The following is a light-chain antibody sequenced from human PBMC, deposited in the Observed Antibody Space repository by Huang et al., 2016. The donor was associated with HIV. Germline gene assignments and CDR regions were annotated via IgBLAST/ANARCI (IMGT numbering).Light chain of an antibody. V-gene: IGKV3-15*01. Sequence: ETVMTQTPATLSASPGERATLFCRASQSVSSNLAWYQHKPGQAPRLLIYGASTRPTGIPGRFSGSGSGTEFTLTISSLQSEDFAVYYCHQYNNWPPWTFGQGTKVEIK. J-gene: IGKJ1*01. CDR2: GAS. CDR3: HQYNNWPPWT. CDR1: QSVSSN.